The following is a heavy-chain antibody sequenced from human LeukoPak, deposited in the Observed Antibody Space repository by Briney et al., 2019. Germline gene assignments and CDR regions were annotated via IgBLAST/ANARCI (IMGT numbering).Heavy chain of an antibody. CDR1: GYTFTSYY. D-gene: IGHD6-19*01. Sequence: ASVKVSCKASGYTFTSYYMHWVRQAPGQGLEWMGIINPSGGSTSHAQKFQGRVTMTRDTSTSTVYMELSGLRSEDTAVYYCASPMGAVAGTGLYLQHWGQGTLVTVSS. CDR3: ASPMGAVAGTGLYLQH. J-gene: IGHJ1*01. CDR2: INPSGGST. V-gene: IGHV1-46*01.